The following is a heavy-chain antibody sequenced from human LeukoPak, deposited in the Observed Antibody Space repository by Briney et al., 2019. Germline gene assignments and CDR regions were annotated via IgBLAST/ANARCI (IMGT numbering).Heavy chain of an antibody. Sequence: SETLSLTCTVSGGSITSYYWNWIRQPPGKGLEWIGYIYYSGSTNYNPSLKSRVTISVDTSKNQFSLKLSSVTAADTAVYYCARAFYPGYYSYMAVWGKGTTVTVSS. CDR3: ARAFYPGYYSYMAV. J-gene: IGHJ6*03. V-gene: IGHV4-59*01. CDR1: GGSITSYY. D-gene: IGHD3-3*02. CDR2: IYYSGST.